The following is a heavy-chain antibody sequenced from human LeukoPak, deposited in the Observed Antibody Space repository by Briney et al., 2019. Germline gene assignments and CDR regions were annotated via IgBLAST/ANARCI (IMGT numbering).Heavy chain of an antibody. J-gene: IGHJ4*02. D-gene: IGHD3-10*01. CDR1: SGSISSNY. CDR3: ARDFGSGGYFDY. Sequence: ASETLSLTCTVSSGSISSNYWSWIRQPAGQGLEWIGRIYTSGSINYNPSLKSRVTMSLDTSKKQFFLKLNSVTAPDTAVYYCARDFGSGGYFDYWGPGTLVTVSS. CDR2: IYTSGSI. V-gene: IGHV4-4*07.